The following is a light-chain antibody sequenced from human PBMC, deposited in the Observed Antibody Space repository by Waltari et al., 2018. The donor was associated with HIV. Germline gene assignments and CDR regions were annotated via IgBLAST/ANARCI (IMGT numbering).Light chain of an antibody. CDR2: GAS. V-gene: IGKV3-20*01. CDR3: QQFASSPWT. J-gene: IGKJ1*01. Sequence: EVVLTQSPGTLSLSPGERVTLSCRASQRVNPDYLAWYQQKPGQPPRLLIYGASNRALAIPDRFSGSGAGTDFTLTITTLEPDDFAVYCCQQFASSPWTFGPWTRLEIK. CDR1: QRVNPDY.